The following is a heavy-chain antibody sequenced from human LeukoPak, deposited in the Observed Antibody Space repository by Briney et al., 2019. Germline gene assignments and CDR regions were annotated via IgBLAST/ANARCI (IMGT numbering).Heavy chain of an antibody. D-gene: IGHD2-15*01. Sequence: SLKVSCKPSGGTFSSYAISWVRQAPGQGLECMGRIIPIFGTANYAQKFQGRVTITTDESTSTAYMELSSLRSEDTAVYYCARDPLDCSGGSCSEYWGQGTLVTVSS. J-gene: IGHJ4*02. V-gene: IGHV1-69*05. CDR3: ARDPLDCSGGSCSEY. CDR1: GGTFSSYA. CDR2: IIPIFGTA.